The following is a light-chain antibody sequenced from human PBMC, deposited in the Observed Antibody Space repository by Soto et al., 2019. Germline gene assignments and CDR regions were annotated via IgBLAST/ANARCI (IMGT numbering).Light chain of an antibody. CDR2: AAY. V-gene: IGKV1-39*01. CDR3: QQSHSTPPYT. J-gene: IGKJ2*01. CDR1: QYINNY. Sequence: DIQMTQSPSSLSTSVGDRVTITCRASQYINNYLNWYQQKPGKAPKLLIFAAYNLQSGVPSRFSGSGSETDFTLTISSLQPEDFATYYCQQSHSTPPYTFGQGTKLDMK.